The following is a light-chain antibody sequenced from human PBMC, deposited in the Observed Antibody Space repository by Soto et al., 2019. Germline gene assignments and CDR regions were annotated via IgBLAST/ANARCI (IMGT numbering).Light chain of an antibody. J-gene: IGKJ5*01. Sequence: VMTQSPATLSVSPGERATLSCRASQSVSSRYLAWYQQKPGQAARLLIYGASSRATGIPDRFSGSGSGTDFTLTISRLEPEDFVVYYCQQYGSSPLITFGQGTRLEIK. CDR3: QQYGSSPLIT. CDR1: QSVSSRY. CDR2: GAS. V-gene: IGKV3-20*01.